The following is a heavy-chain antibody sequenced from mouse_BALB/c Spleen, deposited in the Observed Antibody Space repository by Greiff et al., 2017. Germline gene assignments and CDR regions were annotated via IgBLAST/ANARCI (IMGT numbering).Heavy chain of an antibody. CDR3: ARRTTATYFDV. V-gene: IGHV3-2*02. D-gene: IGHD1-2*01. CDR2: ISYSGST. CDR1: GYSITSDYA. J-gene: IGHJ1*01. Sequence: EVKLEESGPGLVKPSQSLSLTCTVTGYSITSDYAWNWIRQFPGNKLEWMGYISYSGSTSYNPSLKSRISITRDTSKNQFFLQLNSVTTEDTATYYCARRTTATYFDVWGAGTTVTVSS.